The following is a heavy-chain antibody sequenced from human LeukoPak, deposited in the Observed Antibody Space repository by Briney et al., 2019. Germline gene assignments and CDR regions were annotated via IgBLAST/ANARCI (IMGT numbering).Heavy chain of an antibody. CDR3: ARARDYGDYEMSDAFDI. CDR2: IWYDGSNK. D-gene: IGHD4-17*01. Sequence: GGSLRLSCAASGFTFSSYGMHWVRQAPGKGLEWVAVIWYDGSNKYYADSVKGRLTISRDNSKNTLYLQMNSLRAEDTAVYYCARARDYGDYEMSDAFDIWGQGTMVTVSS. CDR1: GFTFSSYG. J-gene: IGHJ3*02. V-gene: IGHV3-33*01.